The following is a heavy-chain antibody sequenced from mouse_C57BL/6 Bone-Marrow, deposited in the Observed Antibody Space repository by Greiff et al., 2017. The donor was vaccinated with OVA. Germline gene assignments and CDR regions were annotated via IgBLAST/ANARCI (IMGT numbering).Heavy chain of an antibody. CDR3: AKTIYLYAMDY. D-gene: IGHD5-5*01. CDR2: IWSGGST. CDR1: GFSLTSYG. V-gene: IGHV2-4*01. J-gene: IGHJ4*01. Sequence: QVQLQQSGPGLVQPSQSLSITCTVSGFSLTSYGVHWVRQPPGKGLEWLGVIWSGGSTDYNAAFISRLSISKDNSKSQVFFKMNRLQADDTAIYYWAKTIYLYAMDYWGQGTSVTVSS.